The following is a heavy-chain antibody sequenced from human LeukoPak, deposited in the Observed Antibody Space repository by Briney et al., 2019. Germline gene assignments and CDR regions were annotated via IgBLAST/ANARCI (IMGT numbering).Heavy chain of an antibody. V-gene: IGHV3-13*04. CDR1: GFTFSSYD. CDR3: VVGATTFDY. D-gene: IGHD1-26*01. Sequence: PGGSLRLSCAASGFTFSSYDMHWVRQATGKWLEWGSAIGNAGDTYYPGSVKGRFTISRENAKNSLYLQMNSLRAGDTAVYYCVVGATTFDYWGQGTLVTVSS. J-gene: IGHJ4*02. CDR2: IGNAGDT.